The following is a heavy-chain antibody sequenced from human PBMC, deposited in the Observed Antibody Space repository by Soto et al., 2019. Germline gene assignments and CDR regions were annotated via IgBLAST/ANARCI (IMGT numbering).Heavy chain of an antibody. CDR2: ISYDGSNK. V-gene: IGHV3-30*18. CDR3: EKDLCSSSSCYYNYGMDV. Sequence: QVELVESGGGVVQPGRSLRLSCAASGFTLRNYAMYWVRQAPGKGLEWVAVISYDGSNKYYADSVKGRFTISRDNSKNTLYLQMNSLRAEDTAVYYGEKDLCSSSSCYYNYGMDVWGQGTTVTVSS. D-gene: IGHD2-2*01. J-gene: IGHJ6*02. CDR1: GFTLRNYA.